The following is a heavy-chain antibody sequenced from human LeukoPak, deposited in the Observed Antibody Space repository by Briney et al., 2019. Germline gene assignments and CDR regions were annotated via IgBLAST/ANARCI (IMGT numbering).Heavy chain of an antibody. D-gene: IGHD6-19*01. CDR3: AKTVAGGSYYYGMDV. CDR2: INGDGSHS. V-gene: IGHV3-7*03. Sequence: GGSLRLSCAASGFSFSNYWMTWVRQAPGKGLERVAVINGDGSHSYCVDSVKGRFTLSRDNAKNSLFLQMNSLRAEDTAGYYCAKTVAGGSYYYGMDVWGQGTTVTVSS. CDR1: GFSFSNYW. J-gene: IGHJ6*02.